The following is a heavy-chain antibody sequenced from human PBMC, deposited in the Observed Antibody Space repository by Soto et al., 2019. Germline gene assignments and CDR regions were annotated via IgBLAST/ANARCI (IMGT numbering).Heavy chain of an antibody. CDR2: ISPIFGTA. V-gene: IGHV1-69*06. CDR3: VKDWSSYREGFWYFEL. Sequence: QVQLVQSGAEVKKPGSSVKVSCKASGGTFRSNSISWVRQAPGQGPEWMGGISPIFGTATYAQEFQDRLTITADKSTSTAYMELTNLRSDDTALYYWVKDWSSYREGFWYFELWGRGTLVTVSS. CDR1: GGTFRSNS. D-gene: IGHD3-3*01. J-gene: IGHJ2*01.